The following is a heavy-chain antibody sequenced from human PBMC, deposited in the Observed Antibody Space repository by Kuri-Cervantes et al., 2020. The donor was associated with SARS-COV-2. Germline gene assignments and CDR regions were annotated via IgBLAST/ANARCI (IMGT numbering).Heavy chain of an antibody. J-gene: IGHJ4*02. D-gene: IGHD3-3*01. Sequence: GESLKISCAASGFTFSSYSMNWVRQAPGKGLEWVSYISSSSTINYADSVKGRFTISRDNAKNSLYLQMNSLRAEDTAVYYCARGKYYDFWSSYYGPIDYWAQGTLVTVS. CDR2: ISSSSTI. CDR1: GFTFSSYS. V-gene: IGHV3-48*01. CDR3: ARGKYYDFWSSYYGPIDY.